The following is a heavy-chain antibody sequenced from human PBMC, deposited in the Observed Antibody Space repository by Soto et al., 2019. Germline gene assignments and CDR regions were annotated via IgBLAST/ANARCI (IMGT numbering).Heavy chain of an antibody. CDR1: GGSISSGGYY. D-gene: IGHD3-22*01. V-gene: IGHV4-31*03. J-gene: IGHJ3*02. CDR2: IYYSGST. Sequence: PSETLSLTCTVSGGSISSGGYYWSWIRQHPGKGLEWIGYIYYSGSTYYNPSLKSRVTISVDTSKNQFSLKLSSVTAADTAVYYCARDQGAVGKMGNSSGYYALGDAFDIWGQGTMVTVSS. CDR3: ARDQGAVGKMGNSSGYYALGDAFDI.